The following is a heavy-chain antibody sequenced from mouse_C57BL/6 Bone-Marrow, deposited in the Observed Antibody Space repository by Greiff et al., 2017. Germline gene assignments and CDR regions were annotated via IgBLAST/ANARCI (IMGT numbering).Heavy chain of an antibody. D-gene: IGHD6-2*01. CDR1: GFTFSGYA. CDR3: ARDFLVTGYFDY. CDR2: ISSGGIYI. V-gene: IGHV5S21*01. Sequence: EVKLVESGEGLVKPGGSLKLSCAASGFTFSGYAMSWVRQTPEKGLEWVAYISSGGIYIYYADTVKGRFTISRDNARNTLYLQMSSLRSEDTAMYYCARDFLVTGYFDYWGQGTMLTVSA. J-gene: IGHJ2*01.